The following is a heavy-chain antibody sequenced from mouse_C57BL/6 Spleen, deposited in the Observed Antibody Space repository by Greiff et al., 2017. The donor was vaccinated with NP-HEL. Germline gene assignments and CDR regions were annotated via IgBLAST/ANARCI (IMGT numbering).Heavy chain of an antibody. V-gene: IGHV1-82*01. CDR3: ARRGYYYGSSLFDY. CDR2: IYPGDGDT. D-gene: IGHD1-1*01. CDR1: GYAFSSSW. J-gene: IGHJ2*01. Sequence: QVQLQQSGPELVKPGASVKISCKASGYAFSSSWMNWVKQRPGKGLEWIGRIYPGDGDTNYNGKFKGKATLTADKSSSTAYMQLSSLTSEDSAVYFCARRGYYYGSSLFDYWGQGTTLTVSS.